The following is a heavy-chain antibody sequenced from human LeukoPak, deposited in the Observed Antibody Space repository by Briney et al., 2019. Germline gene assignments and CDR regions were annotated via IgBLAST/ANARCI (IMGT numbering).Heavy chain of an antibody. CDR1: GGSFSGYY. Sequence: SETLSLTCAVYGGSFSGYYWSWIRRPPGKGLEWIGEINHSGSTNYNPSLKSRVTISVDTSKNQFSLKLSSVTAADTAVYYCARGAGIAAAGTPPRYWGQGTLVTVSS. CDR3: ARGAGIAAAGTPPRY. CDR2: INHSGST. J-gene: IGHJ4*02. D-gene: IGHD6-13*01. V-gene: IGHV4-34*01.